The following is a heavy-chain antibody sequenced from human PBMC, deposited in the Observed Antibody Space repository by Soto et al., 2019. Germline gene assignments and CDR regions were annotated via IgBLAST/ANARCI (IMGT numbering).Heavy chain of an antibody. CDR2: ISGSGGST. V-gene: IGHV3-23*01. D-gene: IGHD1-26*01. CDR3: AKIIVGATTGYYYGMDV. Sequence: GGSLRLSCAASGFTFSSYAMSWVRQAPGKGLEWVSAISGSGGSTYYADSVKGRFTISRDNSKNTLYLQMNSLRAEDTAVYYCAKIIVGATTGYYYGMDVWGQGTTVTVSS. CDR1: GFTFSSYA. J-gene: IGHJ6*02.